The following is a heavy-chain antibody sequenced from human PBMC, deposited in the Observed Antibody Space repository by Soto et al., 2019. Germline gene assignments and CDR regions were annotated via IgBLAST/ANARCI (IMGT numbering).Heavy chain of an antibody. CDR1: GGSISSGGYY. D-gene: IGHD3-22*01. Sequence: SETLSLTCTVSGGSISSGGYYWSWIRRHPGKGLEWIGYIYYSGSTYYNPSLKGRVTISVDTSKNQFSLKLSSVTAADTAVYYCARAAGRISTYYYDSSGYSYFDYWGQGTLVTVSS. CDR3: ARAAGRISTYYYDSSGYSYFDY. V-gene: IGHV4-31*03. CDR2: IYYSGST. J-gene: IGHJ4*02.